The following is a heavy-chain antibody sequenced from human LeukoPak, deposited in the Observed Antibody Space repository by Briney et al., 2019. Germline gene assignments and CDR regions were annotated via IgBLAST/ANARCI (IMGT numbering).Heavy chain of an antibody. CDR2: ISSSGSTI. J-gene: IGHJ4*02. CDR3: ARAYSLLGPGENFDY. D-gene: IGHD2-15*01. Sequence: GGSLRLSCAASGFTFSSYEMNWVRKAPGKGLEWVSYISSSGSTIYYADSVKGRFTISRDNAKNSLYLQMTSLRADDTAVYYCARAYSLLGPGENFDYWGQGTLVTVSS. CDR1: GFTFSSYE. V-gene: IGHV3-48*03.